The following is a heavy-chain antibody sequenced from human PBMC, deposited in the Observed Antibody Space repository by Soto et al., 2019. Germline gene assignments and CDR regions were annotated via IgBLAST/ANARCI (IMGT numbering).Heavy chain of an antibody. Sequence: GGSLRLSCAASGFTFSSFWMSWVRQAPGKGLEWVAIIKQDGSEKYCVDSVKGRFTVSRDNAKKSLYLQMNSLRPEDTAVYYCVRGYSDYTDYFDYWGQGTLLTVSS. D-gene: IGHD5-12*01. CDR2: IKQDGSEK. J-gene: IGHJ4*02. CDR1: GFTFSSFW. CDR3: VRGYSDYTDYFDY. V-gene: IGHV3-7*03.